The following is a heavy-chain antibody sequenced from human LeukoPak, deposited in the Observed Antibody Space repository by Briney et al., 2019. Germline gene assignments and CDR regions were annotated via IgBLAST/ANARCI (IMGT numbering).Heavy chain of an antibody. CDR1: GYTFTSYY. CDR2: INPNRGST. V-gene: IGHV1-46*01. D-gene: IGHD3-22*01. J-gene: IGHJ4*02. Sequence: ASVKVPCKASGYTFTSYYMYWVRQAPGQGLEWMGIINPNRGSTSYAQKFQGRVTMTRDMSTSTVYMELSSLRSEDTAVYYCATGGHVRVYDSSAYYGHYWGQGTLVTVSS. CDR3: ATGGHVRVYDSSAYYGHY.